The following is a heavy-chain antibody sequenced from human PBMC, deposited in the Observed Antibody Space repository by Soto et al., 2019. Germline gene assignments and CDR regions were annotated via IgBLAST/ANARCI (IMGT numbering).Heavy chain of an antibody. V-gene: IGHV4-30-4*01. CDR1: GGSISSGDYY. CDR3: VCEYTEYYDFWSGPSQGFDP. D-gene: IGHD3-3*01. J-gene: IGHJ5*02. Sequence: PSETLSLTCTVSGGSISSGDYYWSWIRQPPGKGKEWIGYIYYSGGTYYNPSLKSRVTISVDTSKNQFSLKLSSVTASDTAVYYCVCEYTEYYDFWSGPSQGFDPWGQGTLVTVSS. CDR2: IYYSGGT.